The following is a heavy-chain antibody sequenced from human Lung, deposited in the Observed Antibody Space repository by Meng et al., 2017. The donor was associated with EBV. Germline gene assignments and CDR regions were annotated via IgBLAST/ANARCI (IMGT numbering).Heavy chain of an antibody. CDR3: ARVGAYCGGDCYHPR. CDR1: GGSLIGRNW. D-gene: IGHD2-21*02. J-gene: IGHJ4*02. Sequence: VDLPGSGPGLVRPSGTLSITSAVLGGSLIGRNWWSWVRQPPGKGLEWIGEIYHSGSTNYNPSLKSRVTISVDESKNQFSLRLSSVTAADTAVYYCARVGAYCGGDCYHPRWGQGTLVTVSS. V-gene: IGHV4-4*02. CDR2: IYHSGST.